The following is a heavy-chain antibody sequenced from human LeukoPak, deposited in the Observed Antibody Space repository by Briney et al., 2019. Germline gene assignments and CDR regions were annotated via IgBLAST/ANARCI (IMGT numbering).Heavy chain of an antibody. V-gene: IGHV4-59*12. D-gene: IGHD3-10*01. CDR1: GGSISSYY. CDR2: VYYSGST. Sequence: SETLSLTCTVSGGSISSYYWSWIRQPPGKGLEWIGYVYYSGSTNYNPSLKSRVTISVDTSKNQFSLKLSSVTAADTAVYYCAREDRNYYGAYGMDVWGQGTTVTVSS. CDR3: AREDRNYYGAYGMDV. J-gene: IGHJ6*02.